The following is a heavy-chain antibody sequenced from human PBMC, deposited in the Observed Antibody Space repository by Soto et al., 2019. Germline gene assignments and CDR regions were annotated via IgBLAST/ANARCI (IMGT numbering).Heavy chain of an antibody. J-gene: IGHJ6*02. CDR2: ITLNGDKT. V-gene: IGHV3-23*01. D-gene: IGHD3-10*01. CDR3: ARELYYDSYGMDV. Sequence: EVQLLESGGGLVQPGGSLRLSCAASGFTLSNYAINWVRQAPGKGLEWVSGITLNGDKTYHADSVKSRFTVSRDNSKNTLYLEMKSLRVEDTAVYSCARELYYDSYGMDVWGPGTTVIVSS. CDR1: GFTLSNYA.